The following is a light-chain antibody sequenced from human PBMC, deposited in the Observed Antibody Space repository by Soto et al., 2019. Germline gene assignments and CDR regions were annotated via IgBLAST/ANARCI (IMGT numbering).Light chain of an antibody. J-gene: IGLJ2*01. CDR2: DVN. Sequence: QSALTQPASVSGSPGQSITISCTGTINDVGGYNYVSWYQQHPGKAPKLMIYDVNNQPSGVSDRFSGSKSGNAASLTISGLQAEDEADYYCSSYSSSSTLVVFGGGTKLTVL. V-gene: IGLV2-14*01. CDR3: SSYSSSSTLVV. CDR1: INDVGGYNY.